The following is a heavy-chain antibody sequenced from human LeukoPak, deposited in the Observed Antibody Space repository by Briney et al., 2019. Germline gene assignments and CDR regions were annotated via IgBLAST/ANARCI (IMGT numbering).Heavy chain of an antibody. CDR2: ISYDGSNK. Sequence: GGSLRLSCAASGFTFSSYAMHWVRQAPGKGLEWVAVISYDGSNKYYADSVKGRFTISRDNSKNTLYLQMNSLGAEDTAAYYCARDLVSGPLDYGMDVWGQGTTVTVSS. D-gene: IGHD6-6*01. CDR3: ARDLVSGPLDYGMDV. V-gene: IGHV3-30*04. CDR1: GFTFSSYA. J-gene: IGHJ6*02.